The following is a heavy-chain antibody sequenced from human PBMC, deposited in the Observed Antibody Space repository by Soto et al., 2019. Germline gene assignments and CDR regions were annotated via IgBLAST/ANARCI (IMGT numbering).Heavy chain of an antibody. CDR1: GYSFSNNW. D-gene: IGHD6-19*01. V-gene: IGHV5-51*01. Sequence: GESLKISCKGSGYSFSNNWVGWVRQMPGKGLEWMGIIYPGDSDTRYSPSFQGQVTISADKSISTAYLQWSSLKASDTAMYYCARLVTTTSQNSFISGWYGHYYGIDVWGQGTTVTVS. J-gene: IGHJ6*02. CDR2: IYPGDSDT. CDR3: ARLVTTTSQNSFISGWYGHYYGIDV.